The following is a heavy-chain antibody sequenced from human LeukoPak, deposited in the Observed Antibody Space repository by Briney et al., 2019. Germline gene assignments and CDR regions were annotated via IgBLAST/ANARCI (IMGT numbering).Heavy chain of an antibody. D-gene: IGHD3-22*01. Sequence: ASVKVSCEASGYTFTIYGISWVRQGPGEGLEWVGWISAYNGNTNYVQKLQGGVSMSTDTSTSTAYMGLRRVRSVETAVYYGARSTVGYYYDSSGFLAYWGQGTLVTVSS. CDR3: ARSTVGYYYDSSGFLAY. J-gene: IGHJ4*02. CDR2: ISAYNGNT. CDR1: GYTFTIYG. V-gene: IGHV1-18*01.